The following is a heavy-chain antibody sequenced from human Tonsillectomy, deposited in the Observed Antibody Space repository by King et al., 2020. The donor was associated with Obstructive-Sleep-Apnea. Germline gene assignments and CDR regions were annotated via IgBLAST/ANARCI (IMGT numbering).Heavy chain of an antibody. CDR2: ISSSSSYI. CDR1: GFTFSSYS. J-gene: IGHJ6*02. V-gene: IGHV3-21*01. CDR3: ARDLAARNYYYYYGMDV. Sequence: VQLVESGGGLVKPGGSLRLSCAASGFTFSSYSMNWVRQAPGKGLEWVSSISSSSSYIYYADSVKGRFTISRDNAKNSLYLQMNSLRAEDTAVYYCARDLAARNYYYYYGMDVWGQGTTVTVSS. D-gene: IGHD6-25*01.